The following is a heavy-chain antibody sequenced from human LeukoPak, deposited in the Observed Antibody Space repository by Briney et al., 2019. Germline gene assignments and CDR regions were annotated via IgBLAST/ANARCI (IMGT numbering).Heavy chain of an antibody. Sequence: SETLSLTCTVSGYSISSGYYWGWIRQPPGKGLEWIGEINHSGNTNYNPSLKSRVTISVDTSKNQFSLKLSSVTAADTAVYYCARLYYDILTGYRDAFDIWGQGTMVTVSS. D-gene: IGHD3-9*01. CDR1: GYSISSGYY. V-gene: IGHV4-38-2*02. CDR2: INHSGNT. CDR3: ARLYYDILTGYRDAFDI. J-gene: IGHJ3*02.